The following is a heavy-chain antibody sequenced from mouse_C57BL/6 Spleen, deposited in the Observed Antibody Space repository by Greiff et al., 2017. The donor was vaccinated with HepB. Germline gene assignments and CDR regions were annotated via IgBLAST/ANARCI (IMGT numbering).Heavy chain of an antibody. Sequence: VQLQQSGAELARPGASVKLSCKASGYTFTSYGISWVKQRTGQGLEWIGEIYPRSGNTYYNEKFKGKATLTADKSSSTAYMELRSLTSEDSAVYFCARRMVTTSYYYAMDYWGQGTSVTVSS. D-gene: IGHD2-1*01. J-gene: IGHJ4*01. CDR3: ARRMVTTSYYYAMDY. CDR1: GYTFTSYG. CDR2: IYPRSGNT. V-gene: IGHV1-81*01.